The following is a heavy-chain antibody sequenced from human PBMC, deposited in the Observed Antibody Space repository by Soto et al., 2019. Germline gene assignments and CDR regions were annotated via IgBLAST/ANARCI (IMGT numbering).Heavy chain of an antibody. J-gene: IGHJ4*02. CDR3: ARDHIALDY. Sequence: QVQLVESGGGVVQPGRSLRLSCAASGFTFSSYGMHWVRQAPGKGLEWVAVIRYDGSNKYYADSVKGRFTISRDNSKKTVYLQMNSLRAADTAVYYCARDHIALDYWGQGTQVTVSS. CDR2: IRYDGSNK. V-gene: IGHV3-33*01. D-gene: IGHD6-13*01. CDR1: GFTFSSYG.